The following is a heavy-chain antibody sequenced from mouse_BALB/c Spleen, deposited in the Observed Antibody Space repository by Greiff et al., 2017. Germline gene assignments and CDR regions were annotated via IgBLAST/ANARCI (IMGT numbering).Heavy chain of an antibody. D-gene: IGHD2-14*01. J-gene: IGHJ1*01. Sequence: DVKLVESGPSLVKPSQTLSLTCSVTGDSITSGYWNWIRKFPGNKLEYMGYISYSGSTYYNPSLKSRISITRDTSKNQYYLQLNSVTTEDTATYYCARYRGYDWYWYFDVWGAGTTVTVSS. CDR1: GDSITSGY. CDR3: ARYRGYDWYWYFDV. V-gene: IGHV3-8*02. CDR2: ISYSGST.